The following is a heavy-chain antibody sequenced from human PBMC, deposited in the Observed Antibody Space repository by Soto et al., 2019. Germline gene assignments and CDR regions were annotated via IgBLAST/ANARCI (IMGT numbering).Heavy chain of an antibody. D-gene: IGHD6-19*01. J-gene: IGHJ4*02. CDR2: IYPRDSDT. CDR3: ARQHPLDSRVWYT. Sequence: GESLKISCKVSGDSFTGFWIGWVRQMPGKGLEWLGSIYPRDSDTRHSPSFQGQVTISADKALSTAYLQWNSLQASDTAIYYCARQHPLDSRVWYTWGQGTLVTVS. V-gene: IGHV5-51*01. CDR1: GDSFTGFW.